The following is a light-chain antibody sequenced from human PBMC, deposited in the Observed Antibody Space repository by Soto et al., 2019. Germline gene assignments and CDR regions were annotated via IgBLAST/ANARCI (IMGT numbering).Light chain of an antibody. V-gene: IGKV4-1*01. CDR1: QSVLSSSNNKNY. Sequence: DIVMTQSPESLTVSLGERATINCKSSQSVLSSSNNKNYLAWYQQKPGQPPKLLFYWASTRESGVPDRFSGSGXGTDFTLTIGSLQAEXVXVXXCQQFYSTPITFGQGTRLEIQ. CDR3: QQFYSTPIT. CDR2: WAS. J-gene: IGKJ5*01.